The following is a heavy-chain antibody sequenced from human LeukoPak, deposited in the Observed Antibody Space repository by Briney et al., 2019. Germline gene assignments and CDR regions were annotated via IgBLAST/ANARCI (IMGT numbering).Heavy chain of an antibody. CDR3: VRRASRYSSSYYDY. CDR1: GGSITGYY. V-gene: IGHV4-59*08. D-gene: IGHD6-13*01. J-gene: IGHJ4*02. CDR2: IYYSGST. Sequence: SETLSLTCTVSGGSITGYYWSWIRQPPRKGLELIGYIYYSGSTNYNPSLKSRVTISVDTSKNQFSLQLSSVTAADTAAYYCVRRASRYSSSYYDYWGQGTLVTVPS.